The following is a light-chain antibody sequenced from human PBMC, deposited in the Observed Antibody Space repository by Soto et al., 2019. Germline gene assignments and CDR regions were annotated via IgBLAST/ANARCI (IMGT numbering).Light chain of an antibody. CDR3: QQYISYPYT. V-gene: IGKV1-5*01. CDR2: DAS. Sequence: DIQMTQFPSTLSASVGDRVTITCRASQTTNTWLAWYQQKPGTAPKLLIYDASSLEGGVPSRFSASGSGTEFTLTISSLQPDDLATYYCQQYISYPYTFGQGTKVESK. CDR1: QTTNTW. J-gene: IGKJ2*01.